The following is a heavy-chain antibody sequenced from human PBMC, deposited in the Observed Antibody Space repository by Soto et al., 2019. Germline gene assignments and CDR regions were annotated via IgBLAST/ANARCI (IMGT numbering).Heavy chain of an antibody. Sequence: EVQLLESGGGLVQPGGSLRLSCAASGFTFSSYAMSWVRQAPGKGLEWVSAISGSGGSTYYADSVKGRFTISRDNSKNTLYLKMNSLTAEDTAVYYCAKDSAPLTILPNWFDPWGQGTLVTVSS. CDR3: AKDSAPLTILPNWFDP. D-gene: IGHD3-10*01. CDR1: GFTFSSYA. J-gene: IGHJ5*02. CDR2: ISGSGGST. V-gene: IGHV3-23*01.